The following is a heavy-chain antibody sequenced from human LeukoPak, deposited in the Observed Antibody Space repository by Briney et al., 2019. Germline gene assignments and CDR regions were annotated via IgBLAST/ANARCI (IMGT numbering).Heavy chain of an antibody. CDR1: GFTFSSYA. CDR3: AKGSSSGSYYNHAFDV. CDR2: IVGSGGNT. D-gene: IGHD3-10*01. Sequence: GGSLRLSCAVSGFTFSSYAMSWVRQAPGKGLEWVSGIVGSGGNTYYADSVKGRFTISRDNSKNTVYLQMNSLRAEDTAVYYCAKGSSSGSYYNHAFDVWGQETMVTVSS. V-gene: IGHV3-23*01. J-gene: IGHJ3*01.